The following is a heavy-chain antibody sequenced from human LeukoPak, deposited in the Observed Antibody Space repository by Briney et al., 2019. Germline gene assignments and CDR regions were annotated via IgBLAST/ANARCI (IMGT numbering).Heavy chain of an antibody. V-gene: IGHV3-23*01. J-gene: IGHJ4*02. Sequence: GGSLRLSCAASGFTFSSYAMSWVRQAPGKGLEWVSAISGSGGSTYYADSVEGRFTISRDNSKNTLYPQMNSLRAEDTAVYYCAKFLPTHIVVANYYFDYWGQGTLVTVSS. CDR1: GFTFSSYA. CDR2: ISGSGGST. D-gene: IGHD2-21*01. CDR3: AKFLPTHIVVANYYFDY.